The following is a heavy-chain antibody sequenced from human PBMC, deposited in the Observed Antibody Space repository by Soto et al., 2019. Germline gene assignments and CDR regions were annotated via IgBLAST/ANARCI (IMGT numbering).Heavy chain of an antibody. Sequence: QVQLVQSGAEVKKPGASVKVSCKASGYTFTSYGISWVRQAPGQGLEWMGWISAYNGNTNYAQKLQGRVTMTTDTPTSTAYMELRSLRSDDTAVYYCARDLVGATDTLHWFDPWGQGTLVTVSS. D-gene: IGHD1-26*01. CDR2: ISAYNGNT. J-gene: IGHJ5*02. V-gene: IGHV1-18*01. CDR1: GYTFTSYG. CDR3: ARDLVGATDTLHWFDP.